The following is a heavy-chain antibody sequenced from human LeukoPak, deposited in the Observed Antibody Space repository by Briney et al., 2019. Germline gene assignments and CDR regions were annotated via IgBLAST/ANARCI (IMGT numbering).Heavy chain of an antibody. CDR3: ATGFGESLYYYMDV. Sequence: GASVKVSCKASGYTFTSYDINWVRQATGQGLEWMGWVNPNSGNTGYAQEFQGRVTMTRNTSISTAYMELSSLRSEDTAVYYCATGFGESLYYYMDVWGKGTTVTVTS. D-gene: IGHD3-10*01. J-gene: IGHJ6*03. CDR1: GYTFTSYD. V-gene: IGHV1-8*01. CDR2: VNPNSGNT.